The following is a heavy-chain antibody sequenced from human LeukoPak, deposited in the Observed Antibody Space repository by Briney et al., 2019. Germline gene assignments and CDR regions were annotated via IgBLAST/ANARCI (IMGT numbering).Heavy chain of an antibody. CDR1: GYTFTSYY. CDR2: INPSGGST. CDR3: ARAGDFWRGYSLPVDY. D-gene: IGHD3-3*01. J-gene: IGHJ4*02. V-gene: IGHV1-46*01. Sequence: ASVTVSCKASGYTFTSYYMHWVRQAPGQGLEWMGIINPSGGSTSYAQKFQGRVTMTRDTSTSTVYMELSSLRSDDTAVYYCARAGDFWRGYSLPVDYWGQGTLVTVSS.